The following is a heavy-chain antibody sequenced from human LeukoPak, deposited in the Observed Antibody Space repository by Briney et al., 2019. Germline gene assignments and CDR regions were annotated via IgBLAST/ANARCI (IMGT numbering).Heavy chain of an antibody. Sequence: ASVKVSCKASGGTFSSYAISWVRQAPGQGLEWMGRIIPILGIANYAQKFQGRVTMTANISLNTAYMDLSSLRSEDTAVYYCARPLREGDFDFDYWGQGTQVIVSS. CDR1: GGTFSSYA. CDR2: IIPILGIA. J-gene: IGHJ4*02. CDR3: ARPLREGDFDFDY. V-gene: IGHV1-69*04. D-gene: IGHD2-21*01.